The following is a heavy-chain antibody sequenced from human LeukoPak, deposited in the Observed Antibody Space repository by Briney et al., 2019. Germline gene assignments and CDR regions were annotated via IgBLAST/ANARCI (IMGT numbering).Heavy chain of an antibody. CDR3: ARDSRAYTFPFDY. J-gene: IGHJ4*02. CDR1: GYTFNSHG. V-gene: IGHV1-18*04. CDR2: ISAYNGDT. Sequence: ASVKVSCKASGYTFNSHGISWVRQAPGQGLEWMGWISAYNGDTNYAQKFQGRVTLTTDRTTSTAYLELRSLRSDDTAVYYCARDSRAYTFPFDYWGQGTLVTVSS. D-gene: IGHD2/OR15-2a*01.